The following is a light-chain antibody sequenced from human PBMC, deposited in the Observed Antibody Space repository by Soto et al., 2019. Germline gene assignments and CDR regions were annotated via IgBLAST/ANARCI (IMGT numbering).Light chain of an antibody. J-gene: IGLJ3*02. CDR2: DNS. CDR3: QSYDSSLSGSRV. Sequence: QLVLTQPPSVSGAPGQTVTISCTGSSFNIGAGYNVHWYQQLPGTAPKLLIYDNSNRPSGVPDRFSGSKSGTSASLAITGLQAEDEADYYCQSYDSSLSGSRVFGGGTKLTVL. CDR1: SFNIGAGYN. V-gene: IGLV1-40*01.